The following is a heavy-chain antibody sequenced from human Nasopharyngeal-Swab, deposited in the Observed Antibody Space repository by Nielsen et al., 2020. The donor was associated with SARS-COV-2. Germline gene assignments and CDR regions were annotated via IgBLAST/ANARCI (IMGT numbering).Heavy chain of an antibody. CDR3: AREPRYYDYVWGSYRYGYFDY. V-gene: IGHV1-18*01. Sequence: ASVKVSCKASGYTFTSYGISWVRQAPGQGLEWMGWISAYNGNTNYAQKLQGRVTMTTDTSTSTAYMELRSLRSDDTAVYYCAREPRYYDYVWGSYRYGYFDYWGQGTLVTVSS. CDR1: GYTFTSYG. CDR2: ISAYNGNT. J-gene: IGHJ4*02. D-gene: IGHD3-16*02.